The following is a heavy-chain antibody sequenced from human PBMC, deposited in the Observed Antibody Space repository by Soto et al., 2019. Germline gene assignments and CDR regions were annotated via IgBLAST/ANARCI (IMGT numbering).Heavy chain of an antibody. D-gene: IGHD1-7*01. CDR3: ARDGAGTTDFYYYYGMDV. CDR2: IWYDGSNK. J-gene: IGHJ6*02. CDR1: GFTFSSYG. V-gene: IGHV3-33*01. Sequence: PGGSLRLSCAAPGFTFSSYGMHWVRQAPGKGLEWVAVIWYDGSNKYYADSVKGRFTISRDNSKNTLYLQMNSLRAEDTAVYYCARDGAGTTDFYYYYGMDVWGQGTTVTVSS.